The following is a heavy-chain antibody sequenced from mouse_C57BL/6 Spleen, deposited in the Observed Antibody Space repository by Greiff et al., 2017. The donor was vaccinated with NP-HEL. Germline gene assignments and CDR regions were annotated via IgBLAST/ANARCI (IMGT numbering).Heavy chain of an antibody. J-gene: IGHJ4*01. CDR1: GYAFSSYW. D-gene: IGHD1-1*02. V-gene: IGHV1-80*01. CDR2: IYPGDGDT. CDR3: ARLVGVDAMDY. Sequence: VQLQESGAELVKPGASVKISCKASGYAFSSYWMNWVKQRPGKGLEWIGQIYPGDGDTNYNGKFKGKATLTADKSSSTAYMQLSSLTSEDSAVYFCARLVGVDAMDYWGQGTSVTVSS.